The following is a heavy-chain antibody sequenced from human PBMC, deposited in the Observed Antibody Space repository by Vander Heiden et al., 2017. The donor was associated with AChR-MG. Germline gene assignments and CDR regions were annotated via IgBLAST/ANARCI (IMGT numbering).Heavy chain of an antibody. CDR2: ITHSGST. V-gene: IGHV4-34*01. Sequence: QVQLQQWGAGLLKPSETLSLTCPVYGGSFSGYYWTWIRQPPGKGLEWIGEITHSGSTNYNPSLKSRVTISVDTSKNQFYLKLSSVTAADTAVYDCARGRRWLQRSCVYWGQGTLGTVSS. CDR3: ARGRRWLQRSCVY. D-gene: IGHD5-18*01. J-gene: IGHJ4*02. CDR1: GGSFSGYY.